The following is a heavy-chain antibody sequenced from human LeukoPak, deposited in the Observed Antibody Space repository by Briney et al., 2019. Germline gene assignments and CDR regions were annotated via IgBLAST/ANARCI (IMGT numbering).Heavy chain of an antibody. CDR3: ARVDYGDFVFDY. D-gene: IGHD4-17*01. Sequence: GGSLRLSCAASGFTFSSYAMYWVRQAPGKGLEYVSAITGSGGSTYYANSVKGRFTISRDNSENTLYLQMGSLRAEDMAVYYCARVDYGDFVFDYWGQGTLVTVSS. V-gene: IGHV3-64*01. J-gene: IGHJ4*02. CDR1: GFTFSSYA. CDR2: ITGSGGST.